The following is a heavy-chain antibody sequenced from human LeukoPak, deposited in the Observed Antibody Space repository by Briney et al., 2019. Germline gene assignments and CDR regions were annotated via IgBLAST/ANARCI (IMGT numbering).Heavy chain of an antibody. Sequence: ASVKVSCKASGYTFTSYGISWVRQAPGQGLEWMGWISAYNGNTNYAQKLQGRGTMTTDTSTSTAYMELRSLRSDDTAVYYCARPRIAAAAPGLPNWFDPWGQGTLVTVSS. D-gene: IGHD6-13*01. V-gene: IGHV1-18*01. J-gene: IGHJ5*02. CDR2: ISAYNGNT. CDR1: GYTFTSYG. CDR3: ARPRIAAAAPGLPNWFDP.